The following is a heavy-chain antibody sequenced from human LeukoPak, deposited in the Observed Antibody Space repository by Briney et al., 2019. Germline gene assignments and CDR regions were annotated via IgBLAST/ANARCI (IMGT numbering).Heavy chain of an antibody. D-gene: IGHD4-17*01. CDR1: GYTFTSYY. V-gene: IGHV1-46*01. CDR2: INPSGGST. Sequence: ASVKVSCKASGYTFTSYYMHWVRQAPGQGLEWMGIINPSGGSTSYAQKFQGRVTMTRDTSTSTVYMELSSLRSEDTAVYYCARVSGGYGDYGPYYYYYGMDVWGQGTTVTVSS. CDR3: ARVSGGYGDYGPYYYYYGMDV. J-gene: IGHJ6*02.